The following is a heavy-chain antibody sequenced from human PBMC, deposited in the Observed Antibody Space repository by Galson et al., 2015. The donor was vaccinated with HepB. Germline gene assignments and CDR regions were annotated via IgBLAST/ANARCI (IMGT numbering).Heavy chain of an antibody. Sequence: TLSLTCTVSGGSISSGSYYWSWIRQPAGKGLEWIGRIYTSGSTNYNPSLKSRVTMSVATSKNQFSLKLSSVTAADTAVYYCARVLDVWGKGTTVTVSS. J-gene: IGHJ6*04. CDR3: ARVLDV. V-gene: IGHV4-61*02. CDR1: GGSISSGSYY. CDR2: IYTSGST.